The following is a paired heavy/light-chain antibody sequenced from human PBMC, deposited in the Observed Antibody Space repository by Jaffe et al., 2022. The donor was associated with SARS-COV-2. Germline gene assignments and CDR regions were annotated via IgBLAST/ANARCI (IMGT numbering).Heavy chain of an antibody. CDR3: ARDVLGHYGMDV. CDR1: GFTFNTYG. V-gene: IGHV3-48*02. Sequence: EVQLVESGGGLVQPGGSLRLSCAASGFTFNTYGMNWVRQAPGKGLEWLSYISSVTGTKYYADSVKGRFTISRDNAKNSLYLQMNSLRDEDTAVYFCARDVLGHYGMDVWGQGTTVTVSS. CDR2: ISSVTGTK. J-gene: IGHJ6*02. D-gene: IGHD7-27*01.
Light chain of an antibody. CDR1: SSDVGGYNY. Sequence: QSALTQPASVSGSPGQSITISCTGTSSDVGGYNYVSWYQQHPGKAPKLMIYDVSDRPSGISNRFSGSKSGNTASLTISGLQAEDEADYYCTSYTSTTSTYYVFGPGTKVTVL. CDR2: DVS. CDR3: TSYTSTTSTYYV. J-gene: IGLJ1*01. V-gene: IGLV2-14*01.